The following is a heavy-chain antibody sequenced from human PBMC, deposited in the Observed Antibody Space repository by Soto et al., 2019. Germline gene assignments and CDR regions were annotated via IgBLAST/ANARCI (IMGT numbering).Heavy chain of an antibody. CDR1: GGSISSGGYY. Sequence: QVQLQESGPGLVKPSQTLSLTCTVSGGSISSGGYYWSWIRQHPGKGLEWIGYIYYSGSTYYNPSLKSRVTISVNTSKNQCSLKLSSVTAADTAVYYCARDRIAGGHAGRWFEPWGQGTLVTVSS. D-gene: IGHD3-10*01. J-gene: IGHJ5*02. V-gene: IGHV4-31*03. CDR3: ARDRIAGGHAGRWFEP. CDR2: IYYSGST.